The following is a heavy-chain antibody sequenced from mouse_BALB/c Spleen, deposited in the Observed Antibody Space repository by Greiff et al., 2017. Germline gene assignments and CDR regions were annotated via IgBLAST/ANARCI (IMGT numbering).Heavy chain of an antibody. D-gene: IGHD2-14*01. CDR2: IDPANGNT. CDR1: GFNIKDTY. Sequence: EVQLQQSGAELVKPGASVKLSCTASGFNIKDTYMHWVKQRPEQGLEWIGRIDPANGNTKYDPKFQGKATITADTSSNTAYLQLSSLTSEDTAVYYCASGVRLGYAMDYWGQGTSVTVSS. CDR3: ASGVRLGYAMDY. J-gene: IGHJ4*01. V-gene: IGHV14-3*02.